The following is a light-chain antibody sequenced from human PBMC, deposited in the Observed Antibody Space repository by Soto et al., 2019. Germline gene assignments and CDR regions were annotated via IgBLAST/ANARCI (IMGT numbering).Light chain of an antibody. Sequence: DIQMTQSPSSLSASVRDRVTITCRASQSISGYVNWYPQNPGKDPELLIYAVTNLQSGAPSRFGGSVSGTDFTLTISSLQPEDFATYYCQQSHGTPYIFGQGTKLQIK. CDR2: AVT. CDR3: QQSHGTPYI. V-gene: IGKV1-39*01. CDR1: QSISGY. J-gene: IGKJ2*01.